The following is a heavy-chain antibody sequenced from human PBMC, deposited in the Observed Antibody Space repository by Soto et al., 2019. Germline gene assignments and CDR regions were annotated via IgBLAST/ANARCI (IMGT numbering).Heavy chain of an antibody. CDR2: ISADAGKT. Sequence: EVEVLESGGGLVQPGGSLRLSCAASGFTFSSYAMSWVRQAPGKGLEWLSIISADAGKTDYADSVKGRFTISRDNSKNTVYLQMNSLRAEDTAVYYCAKRGVSGGYGSHNSYHYSGMDVWGQGTTVTVSS. CDR1: GFTFSSYA. J-gene: IGHJ6*02. V-gene: IGHV3-23*01. CDR3: AKRGVSGGYGSHNSYHYSGMDV. D-gene: IGHD3-10*01.